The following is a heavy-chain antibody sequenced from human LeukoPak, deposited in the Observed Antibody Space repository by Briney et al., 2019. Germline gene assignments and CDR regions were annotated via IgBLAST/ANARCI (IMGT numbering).Heavy chain of an antibody. Sequence: SETLSLTSAVYGGSFSGYYWSWIRQPPGKGLEWIGEINHSGSTNYNPSLKSRVAISVDTSKNQFSLKLSSVTAADTAVYYCARGCPSIAARPFDYWGQGTLVTVSS. J-gene: IGHJ4*02. D-gene: IGHD6-6*01. CDR1: GGSFSGYY. CDR3: ARGCPSIAARPFDY. CDR2: INHSGST. V-gene: IGHV4-34*01.